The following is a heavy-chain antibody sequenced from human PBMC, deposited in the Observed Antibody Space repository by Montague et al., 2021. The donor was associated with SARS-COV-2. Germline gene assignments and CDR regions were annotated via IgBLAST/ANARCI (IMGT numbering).Heavy chain of an antibody. V-gene: IGHV3-7*03. Sequence: SLRLSCAASGFSFSTDWMSWVRQAPGKGLEWVANINGDGSAKSYVDSVKGRFTISRDNANNSLYLQMNSLRAEDTAVYYCARDSYTNGDYWGQGTLVSVSS. CDR1: GFSFSTDW. CDR2: INGDGSAK. J-gene: IGHJ4*02. D-gene: IGHD2-8*01. CDR3: ARDSYTNGDY.